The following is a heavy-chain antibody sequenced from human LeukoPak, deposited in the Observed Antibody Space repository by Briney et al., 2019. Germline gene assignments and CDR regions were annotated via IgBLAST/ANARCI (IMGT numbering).Heavy chain of an antibody. CDR2: IIPIFGTT. CDR1: GGTFSSYA. CDR3: AGCYRSYFDY. Sequence: SVKVSCKASGGTFSSYAISWVRQAPGQGLEWMGGIIPIFGTTNYAQKFQGRVTITADESTSTAYMELSSLRSEDTAVYYCAGCYRSYFDYWGQGTLVTVSS. V-gene: IGHV1-69*13. J-gene: IGHJ4*02. D-gene: IGHD2-15*01.